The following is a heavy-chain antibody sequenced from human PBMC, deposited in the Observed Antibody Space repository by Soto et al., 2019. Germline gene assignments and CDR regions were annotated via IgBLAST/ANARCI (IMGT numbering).Heavy chain of an antibody. CDR3: ARAPGRMMNALRYYYGLDV. D-gene: IGHD2-8*01. J-gene: IGHJ6*02. V-gene: IGHV4-31*02. Sequence: QVQLQDSGSGLVKPSETLSFTCNGSGGSISSGGYFWSWIRQLPGKGLEGIGYIYHRGGTYYNPALKRRITISVDTSKNQFSLKMTSVTAADTAVYFCARAPGRMMNALRYYYGLDVWGQGTTVTVSS. CDR2: IYHRGGT. CDR1: GGSISSGGYF.